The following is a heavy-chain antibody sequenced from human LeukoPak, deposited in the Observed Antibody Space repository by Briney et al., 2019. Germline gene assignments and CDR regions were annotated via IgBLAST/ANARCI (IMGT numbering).Heavy chain of an antibody. V-gene: IGHV4-59*01. CDR3: ARGFPYYYDSSGYPRRRNWFDP. D-gene: IGHD3-22*01. CDR1: GGSISSYY. CDR2: IHDSGST. Sequence: SETLSLTCTVSGGSISSYYWSWVRQPPGKGLEWIAYIHDSGSTNSNPSLKSRVTTSLDTSKNQFSLKLNSVTAADTAVYYCARGFPYYYDSSGYPRRRNWFDPGARGPWSPSPQ. J-gene: IGHJ5*02.